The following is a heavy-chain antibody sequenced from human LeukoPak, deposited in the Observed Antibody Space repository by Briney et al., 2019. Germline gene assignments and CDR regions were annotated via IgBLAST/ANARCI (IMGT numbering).Heavy chain of an antibody. CDR2: IKSKTDGGTT. Sequence: PGGSLRLSCAASGFTFSNAWMNWVRQAPGKGLEWVGRIKSKTDGGTTDYAAPVKGRFTISRDDSKNTLYLQMNSLKTEDTAVYYCTTDRVDYYDSSGYLDPGYYYYGMDAWGQGTTVTVSS. CDR1: GFTFSNAW. J-gene: IGHJ6*02. CDR3: TTDRVDYYDSSGYLDPGYYYYGMDA. D-gene: IGHD3-22*01. V-gene: IGHV3-15*07.